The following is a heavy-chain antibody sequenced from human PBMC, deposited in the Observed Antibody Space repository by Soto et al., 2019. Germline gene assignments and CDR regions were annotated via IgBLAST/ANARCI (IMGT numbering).Heavy chain of an antibody. D-gene: IGHD5-18*01. J-gene: IGHJ4*02. CDR1: GGSIRNYY. V-gene: IGHV4-59*01. Sequence: SETLSLTCTVSGGSIRNYYWSWIRQPPGKGLEWIGYVYSSGSTHYNPSLQSRVTISADTSKNQVSLKVNSVTAADTAVYYCARDHPHSYGVYYFDYWGQGTPVTVSS. CDR3: ARDHPHSYGVYYFDY. CDR2: VYSSGST.